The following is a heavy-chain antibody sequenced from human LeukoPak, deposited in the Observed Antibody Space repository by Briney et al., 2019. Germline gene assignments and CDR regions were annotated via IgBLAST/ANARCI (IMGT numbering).Heavy chain of an antibody. D-gene: IGHD3-22*01. CDR3: ARTLYDRSGYYYVLAAFDI. CDR1: GGSISSSNW. V-gene: IGHV4-4*02. Sequence: SETLSLTCAVSGGSISSSNWWSWVRQPPGKGLEWIGEIYHSGSTNYNPSLKSRVTISVDKSKNQFSLKLSSVTAADTAVYYCARTLYDRSGYYYVLAAFDIWGQGTMATVSS. J-gene: IGHJ3*02. CDR2: IYHSGST.